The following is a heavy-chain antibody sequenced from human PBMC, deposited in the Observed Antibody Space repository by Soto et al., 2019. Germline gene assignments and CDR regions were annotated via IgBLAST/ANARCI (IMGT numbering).Heavy chain of an antibody. CDR2: INSDGSFT. CDR1: AFTFENHW. V-gene: IGHV3-74*01. CDR3: ATDTMIVVVSDAFDI. J-gene: IGHJ3*02. Sequence: GGSLRISCAASAFTFENHWMHCVRQVPGKGPVWVSRINSDGSFTSYADTMKGRFTISRDNAKNTLFLQRNSLSAEDTAVYYCATDTMIVVVSDAFDIWGQGAMVT. D-gene: IGHD3-22*01.